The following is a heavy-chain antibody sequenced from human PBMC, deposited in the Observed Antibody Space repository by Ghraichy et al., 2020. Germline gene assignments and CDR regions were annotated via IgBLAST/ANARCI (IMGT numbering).Heavy chain of an antibody. J-gene: IGHJ4*02. V-gene: IGHV3-23*01. CDR2: ISGSRAGI. CDR3: ARNRGSSGDHDFDY. CDR1: GFTFSSYA. Sequence: GGSLRLSCAASGFTFSSYAMSWVRQAPGKGLEWVSSISGSRAGIYYADSVKGRFTISSDNSKSTLYLQMNSLRAEDTAVYYCARNRGSSGDHDFDYWGQGTRVTVSS. D-gene: IGHD3-22*01.